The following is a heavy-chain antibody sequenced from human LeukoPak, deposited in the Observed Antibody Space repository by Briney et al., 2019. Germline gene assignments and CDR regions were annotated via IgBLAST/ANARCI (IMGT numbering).Heavy chain of an antibody. CDR2: IIPIFGTA. V-gene: IGHV1-69*05. J-gene: IGHJ5*02. D-gene: IGHD1-1*01. CDR3: ARDWKLEPKFDP. CDR1: GGTFSSYA. Sequence: GASVKVSCKASGGTFSSYAISWVRQAPGQGLEWMGGIIPIFGTANYAQKLQGRVTMTTDTSTSTAYMELRSLRSDDTAVYYCARDWKLEPKFDPWGQGTLVTVSS.